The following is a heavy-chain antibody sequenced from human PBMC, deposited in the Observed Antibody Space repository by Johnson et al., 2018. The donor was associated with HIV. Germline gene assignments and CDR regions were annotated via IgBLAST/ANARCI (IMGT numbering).Heavy chain of an antibody. CDR1: GFTFSSYG. V-gene: IGHV3-20*04. CDR3: AKGQIISSRLGAFDI. D-gene: IGHD6-6*01. CDR2: TTWNGGST. J-gene: IGHJ3*02. Sequence: VQLVESGGGLVEPGGSLRLSCAASGFTFSSYGMHWVRQAPGKGLEWVSGTTWNGGSTNYADSVKGRFTISRDNAKNSLYLQMNSLRAEDTAVYYCAKGQIISSRLGAFDIWGQGTMVTISS.